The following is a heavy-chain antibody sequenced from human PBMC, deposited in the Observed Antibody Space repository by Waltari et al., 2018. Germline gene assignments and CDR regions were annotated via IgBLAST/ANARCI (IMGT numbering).Heavy chain of an antibody. J-gene: IGHJ4*02. CDR1: GFTFSSSW. V-gene: IGHV3-7*01. Sequence: EVQLVESGGGLVQPGGSLRLSCVASGFTFSSSWMSWVRQAPGKGLEWVANTNEDGTAKHYVDSVKGRFTISRDNAKNSLYLQMGDLRAEDTAVYYCARHWNWAWDYWGQGTLVTVSS. D-gene: IGHD1-7*01. CDR3: ARHWNWAWDY. CDR2: TNEDGTAK.